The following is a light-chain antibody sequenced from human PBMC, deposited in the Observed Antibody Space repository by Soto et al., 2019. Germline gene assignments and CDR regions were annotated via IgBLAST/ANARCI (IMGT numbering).Light chain of an antibody. V-gene: IGLV9-49*01. CDR3: GADHGSGSKLVSWV. CDR1: SGYSNYK. Sequence: QPVLTQPPSASASLGASVTLTCTLSSGYSNYKVDWYQQRPGKGPRFVMRVGTGGIVGSKGDGIPDRFSVLGSGLNRYLTIKNIQEEDESDYHCGADHGSGSKLVSWVFGGGTKLTVL. CDR2: VGTGGIVG. J-gene: IGLJ3*02.